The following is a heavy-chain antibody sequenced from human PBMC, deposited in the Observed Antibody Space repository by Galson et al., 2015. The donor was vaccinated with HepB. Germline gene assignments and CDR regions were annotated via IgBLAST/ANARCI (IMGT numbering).Heavy chain of an antibody. Sequence: SVKVSCKASGYTFTSYYMHWVRQAPGQELEWMGIINPSGGSTSYAQKFQGRVTMTRDTSTSTVYMELSSLRSEDTAVYYCARSPPGGDWFDPWGQGTLVTVSA. CDR1: GYTFTSYY. J-gene: IGHJ5*02. D-gene: IGHD3-10*01. CDR2: INPSGGST. V-gene: IGHV1-46*01. CDR3: ARSPPGGDWFDP.